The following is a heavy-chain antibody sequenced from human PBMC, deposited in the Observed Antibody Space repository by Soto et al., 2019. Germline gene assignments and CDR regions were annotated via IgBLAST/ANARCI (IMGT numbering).Heavy chain of an antibody. CDR2: INHSGST. D-gene: IGHD4-17*01. CDR3: ARDNYGDYFGPPYYGMDV. V-gene: IGHV4-34*01. Sequence: PSETLSLTCAVYGGSFSGYYWSWIRQPPGKGLEWIGEINHSGSTNYNPSLKSRVTISVDTSKNQFSLKLSSVTAADTAVYYCARDNYGDYFGPPYYGMDVWGQGTTVTVSS. CDR1: GGSFSGYY. J-gene: IGHJ6*02.